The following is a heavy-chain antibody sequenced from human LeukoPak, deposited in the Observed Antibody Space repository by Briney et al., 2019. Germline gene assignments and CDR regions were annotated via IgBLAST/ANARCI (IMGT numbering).Heavy chain of an antibody. CDR1: RYTLTGYY. Sequence: VASVKVSCKASRYTLTGYYMHWVRQAPGQGLEWMGWINPNSGGTNYAQKFQGRVTMTRDTSISTAYMELSRLRSDDTAVYYCARGWRYSSGWSRFDYWGQGTLVTVSS. J-gene: IGHJ4*02. D-gene: IGHD6-19*01. CDR2: INPNSGGT. V-gene: IGHV1-2*02. CDR3: ARGWRYSSGWSRFDY.